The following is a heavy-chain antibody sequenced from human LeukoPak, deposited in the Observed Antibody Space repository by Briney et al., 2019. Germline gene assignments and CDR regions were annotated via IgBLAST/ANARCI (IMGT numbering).Heavy chain of an antibody. Sequence: SETLSLTCAVYGGSFSGYYWSWIRQPPGKGLEWIGEIDHSGSTNYNPSLKSRVTISVDTSKNQFSLKLSSVTAADTAVYYCARGLQWLSAFDIWGQGTMATVSS. CDR1: GGSFSGYY. CDR3: ARGLQWLSAFDI. V-gene: IGHV4-34*01. J-gene: IGHJ3*02. CDR2: IDHSGST. D-gene: IGHD6-19*01.